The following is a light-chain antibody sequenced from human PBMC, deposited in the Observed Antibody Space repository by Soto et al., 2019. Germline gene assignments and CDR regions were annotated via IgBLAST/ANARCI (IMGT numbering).Light chain of an antibody. V-gene: IGKV2-28*01. Sequence: DFVMTQSPLSLPVTPGEPASISCRSSQSLLHTNGYNYLDWYLQKPGQSPQLLVYWGSNRASGVPDRFSGSGSGTDFTLKISKVEAEDVGVYYCMQALQTPYTFGQGTSLEIK. CDR2: WGS. CDR3: MQALQTPYT. CDR1: QSLLHTNGYNY. J-gene: IGKJ2*01.